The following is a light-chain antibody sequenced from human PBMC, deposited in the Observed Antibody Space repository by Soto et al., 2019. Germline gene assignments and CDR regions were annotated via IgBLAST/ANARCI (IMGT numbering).Light chain of an antibody. CDR1: QSVGSYY. CDR3: FQSCASLAWS. CDR2: AAS. J-gene: IGKJ1*01. V-gene: IGKV3-20*01. Sequence: TVLTQSPGTLSLCPGVRATLSCRVSQSVGSYYIGWYQQKPGQAPRLLIYAASTRDTGIPERFSGSGSGTHLTLELRRLEPEDPGVHYCFQSCASLAWSFRPRTKVAIK.